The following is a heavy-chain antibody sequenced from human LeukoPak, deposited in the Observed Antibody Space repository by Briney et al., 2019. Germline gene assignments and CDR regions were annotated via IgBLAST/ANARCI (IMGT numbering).Heavy chain of an antibody. D-gene: IGHD4-23*01. V-gene: IGHV3-48*03. CDR1: GFTFSSYE. CDR3: ARSYGGSGDF. CDR2: ISSGGTTI. J-gene: IGHJ4*02. Sequence: GGPLRLSCAASGFTFSSYEMTWVRQAPGEGLEWVSSISSGGTTIYYADAVKGRFAISRDNAKNSLYLQMNSLRAADTAVYYCARSYGGSGDFWGRGTLVTVSS.